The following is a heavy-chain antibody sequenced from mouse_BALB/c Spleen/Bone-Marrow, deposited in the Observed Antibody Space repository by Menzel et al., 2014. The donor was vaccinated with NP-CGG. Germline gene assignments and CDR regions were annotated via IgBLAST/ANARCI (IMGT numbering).Heavy chain of an antibody. CDR3: ARWLPLAY. V-gene: IGHV14-3*02. Sequence: VQLKESGAELVKPGASVKLSCTASGFNIKDTYMHWVKQRPEQGLEWIGRIDPANGNTKYDPKFQGKATITADTSSNTACLQLSSLTSEDTAVYCCARWLPLAYWGQGTLVTVSA. J-gene: IGHJ3*01. D-gene: IGHD2-2*01. CDR1: GFNIKDTY. CDR2: IDPANGNT.